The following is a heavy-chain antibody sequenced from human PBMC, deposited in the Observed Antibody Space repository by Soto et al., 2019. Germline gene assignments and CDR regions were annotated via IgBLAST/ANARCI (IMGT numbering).Heavy chain of an antibody. D-gene: IGHD4-4*01. CDR1: GGSISSGGYY. Sequence: QVQLQESGPGLVKPSQTLSLTCTVSGGSISSGGYYWSWIRQHPGKGLEWIGYIYYSGSTYYNPSLKSRVTISVDTSKNQISLKLSSVTAADTAVYYCARAYKYSKGIWGAFDIWGQGTMVTVSS. CDR3: ARAYKYSKGIWGAFDI. J-gene: IGHJ3*02. CDR2: IYYSGST. V-gene: IGHV4-31*03.